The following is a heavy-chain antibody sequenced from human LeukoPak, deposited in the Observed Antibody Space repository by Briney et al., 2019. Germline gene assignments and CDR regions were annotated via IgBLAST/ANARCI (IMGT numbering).Heavy chain of an antibody. CDR1: GGSISSSSYY. CDR2: IYNSGST. Sequence: PSETLSLTCTVSGGSISSSSYYWGWIRQSPGKGLEWIGYIYNSGSTNYNPSLKSRVSISVDTSKNQFSLKLNSVTAADTAVYYCARVLMVVAATDAFAIWGQGTMVTVSS. CDR3: ARVLMVVAATDAFAI. J-gene: IGHJ3*02. V-gene: IGHV4-61*05. D-gene: IGHD2-15*01.